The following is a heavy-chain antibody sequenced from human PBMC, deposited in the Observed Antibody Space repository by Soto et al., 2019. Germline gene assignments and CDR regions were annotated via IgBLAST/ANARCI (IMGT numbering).Heavy chain of an antibody. D-gene: IGHD2-2*03. V-gene: IGHV3-23*01. CDR1: GFTFSDFA. Sequence: EVQVLESGGGLVQPGGSLRLSCAATGFTFSDFAMSWVRQAPGKGLEWVSRIYGGGNGPHYADSVKGRVTISRDNSKNTLYLQMNSLRGEDTAVYDCAKMEGMDPWAYSFDYWGQGTLVTVSS. CDR3: AKMEGMDPWAYSFDY. J-gene: IGHJ4*02. CDR2: IYGGGNGP.